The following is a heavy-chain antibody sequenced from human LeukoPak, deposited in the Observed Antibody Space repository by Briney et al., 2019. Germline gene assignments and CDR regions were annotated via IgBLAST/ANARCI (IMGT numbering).Heavy chain of an antibody. Sequence: GGSLRLSCSASGFTFSGYAMHWVRQAPGKGLEFVSGLSSNGGSTYYADSVKGRFTISRDNSKNTLYLQMSSLRVEDTAVYYCVKSPRGGYFDYWGQGTLVTVSS. CDR3: VKSPRGGYFDY. J-gene: IGHJ4*02. V-gene: IGHV3-64D*09. CDR1: GFTFSGYA. CDR2: LSSNGGST. D-gene: IGHD2-15*01.